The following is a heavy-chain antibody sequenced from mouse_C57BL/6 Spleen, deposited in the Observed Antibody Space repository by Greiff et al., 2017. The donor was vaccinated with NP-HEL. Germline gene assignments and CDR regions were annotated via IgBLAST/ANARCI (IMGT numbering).Heavy chain of an antibody. CDR1: GYTFTSYW. J-gene: IGHJ4*01. V-gene: IGHV1-55*01. D-gene: IGHD2-1*01. CDR2: IYPGSGST. CDR3: ARCGFYYGYAMDY. Sequence: QVQLQQPGAELVKPGASVKMSCKASGYTFTSYWITWVKQRPGQGLEWIGDIYPGSGSTNYNEKFKSKATLTVDTSSSTAYMQLSSLTSEDSAVYYCARCGFYYGYAMDYWGQGTSVTVSS.